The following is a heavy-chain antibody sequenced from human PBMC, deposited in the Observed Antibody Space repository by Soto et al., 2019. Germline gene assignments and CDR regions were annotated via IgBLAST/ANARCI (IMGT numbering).Heavy chain of an antibody. CDR1: GGSFSGCY. CDR3: ARRGRHYDSSGYYNY. Sequence: SETLSLTCAVYGGSFSGCYWSWIRQPPGKGLELIGEINHSGSTNYNPSLKSRVTISVDTSKNQISLKLSSVTAADTAVYYCARRGRHYDSSGYYNYWGQGTLVTVSS. D-gene: IGHD3-22*01. J-gene: IGHJ4*02. CDR2: INHSGST. V-gene: IGHV4-34*01.